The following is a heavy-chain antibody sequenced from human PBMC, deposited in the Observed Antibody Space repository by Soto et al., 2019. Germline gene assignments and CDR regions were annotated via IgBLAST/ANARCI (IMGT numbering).Heavy chain of an antibody. D-gene: IGHD4-17*01. Sequence: QITLKESGPTLVNPTQTLTLTCAFSGFSLSTNGVGVSWIRQPPGKALEWLAVIYWNDDKRYTPSLKSRLTITKDTSKNLVVLTVTNLDPVDTATYFCARGTDYVNAFDIWGQGTMVTVSS. V-gene: IGHV2-5*01. CDR1: GFSLSTNGVG. CDR3: ARGTDYVNAFDI. J-gene: IGHJ3*02. CDR2: IYWNDDK.